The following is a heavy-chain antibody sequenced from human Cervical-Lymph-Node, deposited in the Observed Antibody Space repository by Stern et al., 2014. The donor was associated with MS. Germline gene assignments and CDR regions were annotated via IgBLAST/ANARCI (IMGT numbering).Heavy chain of an antibody. CDR2: IFPGGSDI. J-gene: IGHJ4*02. Sequence: EVQLVESGPEVKRPGESLKISCQASGYTFTSYWIGWVRQMPGKGLEWIAIIFPGGSDIRYSPSFQGQVTISADKSSSTAYSQWNTLKASDTAIYYCARQRYFDYWGQGTLVTVSS. CDR1: GYTFTSYW. CDR3: ARQRYFDY. V-gene: IGHV5-51*01.